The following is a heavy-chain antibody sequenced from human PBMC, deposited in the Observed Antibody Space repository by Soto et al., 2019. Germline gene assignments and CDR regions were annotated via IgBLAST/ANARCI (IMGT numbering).Heavy chain of an antibody. Sequence: GRLLRVRYTASGFTFISHARSWVRQAPGKGLEWVSAISGSGGSTYYTDSVKGRFTISRDNSKNTLYLRMNSLRAEDTAVYYCAKDLYSVYDYWGQGTLVTVSP. CDR1: GFTFISHA. CDR3: AKDLYSVYDY. D-gene: IGHD5-12*01. CDR2: ISGSGGST. V-gene: IGHV3-23*01. J-gene: IGHJ4*02.